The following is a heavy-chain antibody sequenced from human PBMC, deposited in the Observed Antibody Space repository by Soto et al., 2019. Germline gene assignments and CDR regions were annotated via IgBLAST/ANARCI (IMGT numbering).Heavy chain of an antibody. Sequence: QVQLVESGGGLVKPGGSLRLSCTASGFTFSDYYMNWIRQAPGKGLEWVSYISSSGFSIYYADSVKGRFTISRDNAKNSLYLQMNSLRAEDTAVYYCASARSDFWSGYDPYWGQGTLVTVSS. D-gene: IGHD3-3*01. CDR1: GFTFSDYY. V-gene: IGHV3-11*01. CDR2: ISSSGFSI. J-gene: IGHJ4*02. CDR3: ASARSDFWSGYDPY.